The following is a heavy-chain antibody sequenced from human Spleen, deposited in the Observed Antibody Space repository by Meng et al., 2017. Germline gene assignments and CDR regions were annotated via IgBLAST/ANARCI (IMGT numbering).Heavy chain of an antibody. CDR2: ISSSGSTI. Sequence: GGSLRLSCAASGFTFSSYEMNWVRQAPGKGLEWVSYISSSGSTIYYADSVKGRFTISRDNAKNSLYLQMNSLRAEDTAVYYCARDSLGRLYSSSSFNWLQPTWVHYYYYGMDVWGQGTTVTVSS. V-gene: IGHV3-48*03. CDR3: ARDSLGRLYSSSSFNWLQPTWVHYYYYGMDV. J-gene: IGHJ6*02. D-gene: IGHD6-6*01. CDR1: GFTFSSYE.